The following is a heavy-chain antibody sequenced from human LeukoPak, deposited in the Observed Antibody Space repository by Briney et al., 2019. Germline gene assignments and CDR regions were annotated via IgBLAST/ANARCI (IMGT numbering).Heavy chain of an antibody. CDR1: GGSISSGGYS. J-gene: IGHJ4*02. D-gene: IGHD3-10*01. CDR2: IYYSGST. CDR3: ARGYVLVWFGELLRGSTYFDY. Sequence: SETLSLTCAVSGGSISSGGYSWSWIRQPPGKGLEWIAYIYYSGSTYYNPSLKSRLTISVDKSKNQFSLKLNSVTAADTAVYYCARGYVLVWFGELLRGSTYFDYWGQGTLVTVSS. V-gene: IGHV4-30-4*07.